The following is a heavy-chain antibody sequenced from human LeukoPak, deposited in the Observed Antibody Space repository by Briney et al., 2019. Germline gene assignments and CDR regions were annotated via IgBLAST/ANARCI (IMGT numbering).Heavy chain of an antibody. V-gene: IGHV1-69*01. J-gene: IGHJ5*02. CDR2: IIPIFGTA. CDR1: GGTFSSYA. D-gene: IGHD6-13*01. CDR3: ARDRGSSWPLSWFDP. Sequence: GASVKVSCKAPGGTFSSYAISWVRQAPGQGLEWMGGIIPIFGTANYAQKFQGRVTITADESTSTAYMELSSLRSEDTAVYYCARDRGSSWPLSWFDPWGQGTLVTVSS.